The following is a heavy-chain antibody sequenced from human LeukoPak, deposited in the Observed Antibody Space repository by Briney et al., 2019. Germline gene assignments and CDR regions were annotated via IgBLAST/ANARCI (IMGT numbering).Heavy chain of an antibody. J-gene: IGHJ4*02. CDR2: ISAYNGNT. CDR3: ARVGSGGVPAAMRMVRGVSPFDY. V-gene: IGHV1-18*01. D-gene: IGHD2-2*01. Sequence: ASVKVSCKASGYTFTSYGISWVRQAPGQGLEWMGWISAYNGNTNYAQKLQGRVTMTTDTSTSTAYMELRSLRSDDTAVYYCARVGSGGVPAAMRMVRGVSPFDYWGQGTLVTVSS. CDR1: GYTFTSYG.